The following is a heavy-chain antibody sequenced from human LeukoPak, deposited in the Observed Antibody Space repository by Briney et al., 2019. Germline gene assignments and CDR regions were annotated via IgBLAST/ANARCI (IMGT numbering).Heavy chain of an antibody. CDR3: ATEALIGIWFGELLPEYYFDY. CDR1: GFPFSSYG. J-gene: IGHJ4*02. D-gene: IGHD3-10*01. V-gene: IGHV3-30*03. Sequence: GRSLRLSCVASGFPFSSYGMHWVRQAPGKGLEGAAVISYDGSNKYYADSVKGRFNISRDNSKNSLYLQMNSLRAEDTAVYYCATEALIGIWFGELLPEYYFDYWGQGTLVTVSS. CDR2: ISYDGSNK.